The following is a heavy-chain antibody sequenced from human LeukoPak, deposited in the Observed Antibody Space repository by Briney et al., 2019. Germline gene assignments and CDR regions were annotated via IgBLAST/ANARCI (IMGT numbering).Heavy chain of an antibody. J-gene: IGHJ4*02. CDR1: GGSFSDYY. CDR2: MYYSGST. D-gene: IGHD6-19*01. V-gene: IGHV4-34*01. CDR3: ASGSYSSGWFPYFEF. Sequence: SETLSLTCAVYGGSFSDYYWGWIRQPPGKGLEWIGSMYYSGSTYYNPSIKSRVTISVDTSKNQFSLKLRSVTAADTAVYYCASGSYSSGWFPYFEFWGQGTPVTVSS.